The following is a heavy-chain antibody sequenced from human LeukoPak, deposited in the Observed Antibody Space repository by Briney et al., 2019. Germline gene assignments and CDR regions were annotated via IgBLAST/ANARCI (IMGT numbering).Heavy chain of an antibody. J-gene: IGHJ2*01. V-gene: IGHV3-23*01. D-gene: IGHD3-16*01. CDR3: AKDPVSRGYFDL. CDR1: GFTFSSYA. Sequence: PGGSLTLSCAASGFTFSSYAMSWVRQAPGKGLEWVSAISGSGGSTYYADSVKGRFTLSRDNSQNTLYLQMNSLRAEDTAVYYCAKDPVSRGYFDLWGRGNLVTVSS. CDR2: ISGSGGST.